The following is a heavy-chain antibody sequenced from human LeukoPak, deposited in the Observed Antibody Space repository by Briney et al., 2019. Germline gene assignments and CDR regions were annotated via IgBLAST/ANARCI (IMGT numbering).Heavy chain of an antibody. D-gene: IGHD3-16*01. CDR1: GYTFTSYD. Sequence: ASVKVSCKASGYTFTSYDINWVRQATGQGLEWMGWMNPNSGNTGYAQKFQGRVTMTRNTSISTAYMELSSLRSEDTAVYYCAREITQRGSKGNWFDPWGQGTLVTVSS. CDR2: MNPNSGNT. V-gene: IGHV1-8*01. J-gene: IGHJ5*02. CDR3: AREITQRGSKGNWFDP.